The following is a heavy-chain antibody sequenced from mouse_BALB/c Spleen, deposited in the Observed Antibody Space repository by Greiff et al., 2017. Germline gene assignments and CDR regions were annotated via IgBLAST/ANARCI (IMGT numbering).Heavy chain of an antibody. V-gene: IGHV1-69*02. J-gene: IGHJ2*01. Sequence: QVQLKQPGAELVRPGASVKLSCKASGYTFTSYWINWVKQRPGQGLEWIGNIYPSDSYTNYNQKFKDKATLTVDKSSSTAYMQLSSPTSEDSAVYYCTREGDGYYSDYWGQGTTLTVSS. CDR1: GYTFTSYW. CDR2: IYPSDSYT. CDR3: TREGDGYYSDY. D-gene: IGHD2-3*01.